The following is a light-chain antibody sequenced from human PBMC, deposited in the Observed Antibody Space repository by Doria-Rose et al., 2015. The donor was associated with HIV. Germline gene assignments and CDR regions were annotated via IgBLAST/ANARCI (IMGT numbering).Light chain of an antibody. J-gene: IGKJ1*01. V-gene: IGKV3-20*01. Sequence: TQSPGTLSLPPGERATLSCRASQSFSSTYLAWYQQKPGQAPSLLIYGGSTRATGIPDRFIASGSGTDFTLTINRLEPEDFALYYCHQYGTSWTFGQGTKVEI. CDR2: GGS. CDR1: QSFSSTY. CDR3: HQYGTSWT.